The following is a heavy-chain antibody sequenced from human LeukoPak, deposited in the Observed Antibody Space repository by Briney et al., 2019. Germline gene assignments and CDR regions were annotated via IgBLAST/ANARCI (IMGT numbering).Heavy chain of an antibody. Sequence: EASVKVSCKASGYTFTSYYMHWVRQAPGQGLEWMGIINPSGGSTSYAQKFQGRVTMTRDTSTSTVYMELSSLRSEDTAVYYCVAPGSSWYYYGMDVWGQGTTVTVFS. CDR3: VAPGSSWYYYGMDV. J-gene: IGHJ6*02. CDR1: GYTFTSYY. V-gene: IGHV1-46*01. CDR2: INPSGGST.